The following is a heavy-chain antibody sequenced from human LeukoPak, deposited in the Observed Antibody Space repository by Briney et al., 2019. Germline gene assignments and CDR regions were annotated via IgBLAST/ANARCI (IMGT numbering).Heavy chain of an antibody. CDR2: MYHSGIT. CDR3: ARLTPGKNWFDP. D-gene: IGHD3-10*01. J-gene: IGHJ5*02. V-gene: IGHV4-38-2*01. CDR1: GYSINSAYY. Sequence: SETLSLTCGVSGYSINSAYYWGWIRQPPGKVLEWIGSMYHSGITYYNPSLKSRVTISVDTSKNQFSLKLNSVTAADTAVYYCARLTPGKNWFDPWGQGTLVTVSS.